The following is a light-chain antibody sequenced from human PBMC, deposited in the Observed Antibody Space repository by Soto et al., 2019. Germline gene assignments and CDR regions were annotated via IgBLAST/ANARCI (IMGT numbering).Light chain of an antibody. J-gene: IGKJ1*01. Sequence: EIVLTQSPGTLSLSPWERATLSCRASQSVSSSSLAWYQQNPGQAPRLLIYEASSRATGIPDRFSGSGSGTDFTLTISRLGPEDFAVYYCQQYRTFGQGTKVDIK. CDR1: QSVSSSS. V-gene: IGKV3-20*01. CDR2: EAS. CDR3: QQYRT.